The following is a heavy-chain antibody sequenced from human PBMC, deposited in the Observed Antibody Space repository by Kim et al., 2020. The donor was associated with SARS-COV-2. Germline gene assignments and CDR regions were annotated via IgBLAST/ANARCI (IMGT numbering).Heavy chain of an antibody. V-gene: IGHV3-30*18. CDR2: ISYDGSRI. CDR3: AKGQLDFPYCGGDCYSAFDP. CDR1: GFSFDTYV. J-gene: IGHJ5*02. Sequence: GGSLRLSCVASGFSFDTYVMHWVRQAPGKGLEWVAVISYDGSRIYYADSVKGRFTISRYNSKNTLYLLMNSLRAEDTAVFYCAKGQLDFPYCGGDCYSAFDPWGQGTLVTVSS. D-gene: IGHD2-21*02.